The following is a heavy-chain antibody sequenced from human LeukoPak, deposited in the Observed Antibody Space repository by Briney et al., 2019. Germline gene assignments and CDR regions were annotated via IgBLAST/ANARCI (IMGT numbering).Heavy chain of an antibody. J-gene: IGHJ5*02. CDR2: ISNSGSTI. CDR1: GFTFSSYE. CDR3: AAPGIAVAGTKVDCFDP. D-gene: IGHD6-19*01. Sequence: GGSLRLSCAASGFTFSSYEMNWVRQAPGKGLEWVSYISNSGSTIYYADSVKGRFTISRDNAKNSLYLQMNSLRAEDTAVYYCAAPGIAVAGTKVDCFDPWGQGTLVTVSS. V-gene: IGHV3-48*03.